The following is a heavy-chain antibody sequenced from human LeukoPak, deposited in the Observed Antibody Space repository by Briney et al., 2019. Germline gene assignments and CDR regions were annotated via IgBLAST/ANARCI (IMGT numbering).Heavy chain of an antibody. J-gene: IGHJ4*02. Sequence: SETLSLTCAVYGGSFSGYYWSWIRQPPGKGLEWIGEINHSGSTNYNPSLKSRVTISVDTSKNQFSLKLSSVTAADTAVYYCVRRNTIFGVVISRISYFDYWGQGTLVTVSS. CDR1: GGSFSGYY. V-gene: IGHV4-34*01. CDR2: INHSGST. CDR3: VRRNTIFGVVISRISYFDY. D-gene: IGHD3-3*01.